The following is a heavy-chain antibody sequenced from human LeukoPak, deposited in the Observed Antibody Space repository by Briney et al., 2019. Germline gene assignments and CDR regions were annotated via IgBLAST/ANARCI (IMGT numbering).Heavy chain of an antibody. J-gene: IGHJ3*02. CDR2: INGGGDST. CDR1: GFTFSSYA. Sequence: GGSLRLSCAASGFTFSSYAMSWVRQAPGKGLEWVSTINGGGDSTNHADSVKGRFTISRDNSKNTLYLQMNSLRAEATAVYYCGKRDGYKSGAVDTWGEGTMVTVSS. V-gene: IGHV3-23*01. CDR3: GKRDGYKSGAVDT. D-gene: IGHD5-24*01.